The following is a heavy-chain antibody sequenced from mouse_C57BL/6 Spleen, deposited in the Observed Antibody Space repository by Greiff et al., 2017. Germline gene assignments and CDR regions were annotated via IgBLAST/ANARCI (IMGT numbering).Heavy chain of an antibody. V-gene: IGHV1-64*01. D-gene: IGHD2-12*01. CDR2: IHPNRGST. CDR1: GYTFTSYW. CDR3: ASPYDGAMDY. J-gene: IGHJ4*01. Sequence: QVQLQQPGAELVKPGASVKLSCKASGYTFTSYWMHWVKQRPGQGLEWIGMIHPNRGSTNYNEKFKSKATLTVDKSSSTAYMQLSSLTSDDSAVYYCASPYDGAMDYWGQGTSVTVSS.